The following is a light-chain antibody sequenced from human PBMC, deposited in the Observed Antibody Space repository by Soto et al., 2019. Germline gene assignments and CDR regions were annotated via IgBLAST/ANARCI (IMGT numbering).Light chain of an antibody. V-gene: IGLV2-14*01. CDR1: SSDVGGYNY. J-gene: IGLJ2*01. Sequence: QSVLTQPASVSGSPGQSITISCTGTSSDVGGYNYVSWYQQHPVKAPKLMIYDVSNRPSGVSNRFSGSKSGNTASLTISGLQAEDEADYYCSSYTSSIPVVFGGGTKVTVL. CDR3: SSYTSSIPVV. CDR2: DVS.